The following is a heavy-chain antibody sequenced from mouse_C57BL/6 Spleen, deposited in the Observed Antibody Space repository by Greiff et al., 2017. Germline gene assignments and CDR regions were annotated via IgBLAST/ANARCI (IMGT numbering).Heavy chain of an antibody. CDR2: IYPGSGST. CDR1: GYTFTSYW. Sequence: QVQLQQPGAELVKPGASVKMSCKASGYTFTSYWITWVKQRPGQGLEWIGDIYPGSGSTNYNEKLKSKATLTVDTSSSTAYMQRSSLTSDDSAVSYCSRCGYYAMDYCGQGTSVTVSS. V-gene: IGHV1-55*01. CDR3: SRCGYYAMDY. J-gene: IGHJ4*01.